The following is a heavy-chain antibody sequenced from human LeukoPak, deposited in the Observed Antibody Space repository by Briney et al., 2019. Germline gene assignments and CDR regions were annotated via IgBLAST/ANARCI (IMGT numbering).Heavy chain of an antibody. CDR3: ASFTNTAFGY. J-gene: IGHJ4*02. Sequence: GASVKVSCKAAAGTFSSYAISWVRQAPGQGLEWMGGIIPIFGTANYAQKFQGRVTITTDESTSTAYMELSSLRSEDTAVYYCASFTNTAFGYWGQGTLVTVSS. CDR2: IIPIFGTA. V-gene: IGHV1-69*05. CDR1: AGTFSSYA. D-gene: IGHD5-18*01.